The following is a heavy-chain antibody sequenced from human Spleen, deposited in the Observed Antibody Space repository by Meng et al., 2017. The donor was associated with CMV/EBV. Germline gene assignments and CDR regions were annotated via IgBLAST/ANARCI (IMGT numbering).Heavy chain of an antibody. CDR1: GYTFTSYD. CDR2: MNPNSGNT. D-gene: IGHD1-26*01. CDR3: VRDRLWAFEN. V-gene: IGHV1-8*01. J-gene: IGHJ4*02. Sequence: ASVKVSCKASGYTFTSYDINWVRQATGQGLEWMGWMNPNSGNTGYAQKFQGRFTISRDNAKNSLYLQMNNLRAEDTAVYYCVRDRLWAFENWGQGTPVTVSS.